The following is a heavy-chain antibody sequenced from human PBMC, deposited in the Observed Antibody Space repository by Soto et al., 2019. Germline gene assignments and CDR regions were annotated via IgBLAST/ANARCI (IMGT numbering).Heavy chain of an antibody. CDR2: IIPIFGTA. J-gene: IGHJ5*02. CDR1: GGTFSSYA. V-gene: IGHV1-69*01. CDR3: ARLGTPYYSGSWGNWFDP. Sequence: QVQLVQSGAEVKKPGSSVKVSCKASGGTFSSYAISWVRQAPGQGLEWMGGIIPIFGTANYAQKFQGRATITADESTSTAYMELSSLRSEDTAVYYCARLGTPYYSGSWGNWFDPWGQGTLVTVSS. D-gene: IGHD6-13*01.